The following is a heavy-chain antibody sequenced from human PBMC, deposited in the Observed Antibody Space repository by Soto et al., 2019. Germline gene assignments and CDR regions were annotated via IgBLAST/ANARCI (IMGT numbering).Heavy chain of an antibody. CDR1: GFTFSSYS. CDR2: ISSSSSTI. Sequence: EVQLVESGGGLVQPGGSLRLSCAASGFTFSSYSMNWVRQAPGKGLEWVSDISSSSSTIYYADSVKGRFTISRDNAKNPLYLQMNSLRAEDTAVYYCARHPERIAQIGWFDPWGQGTLVTVSS. D-gene: IGHD6-13*01. V-gene: IGHV3-48*01. J-gene: IGHJ5*02. CDR3: ARHPERIAQIGWFDP.